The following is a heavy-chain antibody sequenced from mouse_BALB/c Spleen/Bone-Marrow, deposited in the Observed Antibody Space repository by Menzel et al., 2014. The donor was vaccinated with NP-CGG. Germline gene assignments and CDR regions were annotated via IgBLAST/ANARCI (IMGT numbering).Heavy chain of an antibody. Sequence: VKLVESGAELASPGASVKMSCKASGYTFTDYTIQWVKQRPGQGLEWIGYVNPRSGYANYNQKFKDKATLTADKSSSTAFMQLSSLTSGDSAVYYCARPKGFALDYWGQGTALTVSS. V-gene: IGHV1-4*01. J-gene: IGHJ2*01. CDR2: VNPRSGYA. CDR3: ARPKGFALDY. CDR1: GYTFTDYT.